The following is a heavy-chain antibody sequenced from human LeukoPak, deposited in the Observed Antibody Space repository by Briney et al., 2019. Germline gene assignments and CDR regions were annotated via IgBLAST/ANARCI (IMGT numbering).Heavy chain of an antibody. J-gene: IGHJ3*02. CDR1: GYTFTSYG. CDR2: ICVYIGNT. CDR3: ARDDFGGPDAFDS. V-gene: IGHV1-18*01. D-gene: IGHD3-10*01. Sequence: GASLKVSCKPSGYTFTSYGISWVRQAPGQGREWMGWICVYIGNTNNAQTLQGRVTMTTDTSTSTAYMKLRSLRSDDTALYYCARDDFGGPDAFDSWGEATMVTVSS.